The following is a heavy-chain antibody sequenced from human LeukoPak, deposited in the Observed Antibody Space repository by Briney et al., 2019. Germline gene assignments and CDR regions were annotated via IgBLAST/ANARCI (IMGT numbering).Heavy chain of an antibody. V-gene: IGHV1-2*02. CDR1: GYTFTSYG. D-gene: IGHD5-24*01. Sequence: ASVKVSCKASGYTFTSYGISWVRQAPGQGLEWMGWINPNSGGTYYAQKFQGRVTMTRDTSITTAYMELSRLRSDDTAVYYCARGGGYMPNDYWGQGTLVTVSS. CDR3: ARGGGYMPNDY. J-gene: IGHJ4*02. CDR2: INPNSGGT.